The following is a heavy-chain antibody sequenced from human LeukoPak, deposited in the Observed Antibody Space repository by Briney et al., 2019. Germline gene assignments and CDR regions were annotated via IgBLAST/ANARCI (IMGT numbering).Heavy chain of an antibody. J-gene: IGHJ4*02. CDR2: ISGSGGST. Sequence: PGGSLRLSCAASGFTFSSYAMSWVRQAPGKGLEWVSAISGSGGSTYYADSVKGRFTISRDNSKNTLYLQMNSLRAEDTAVYYCAKDHRNYYGSGDTKVGFDYWGQGTLVTVSS. CDR1: GFTFSSYA. CDR3: AKDHRNYYGSGDTKVGFDY. V-gene: IGHV3-23*01. D-gene: IGHD3-10*01.